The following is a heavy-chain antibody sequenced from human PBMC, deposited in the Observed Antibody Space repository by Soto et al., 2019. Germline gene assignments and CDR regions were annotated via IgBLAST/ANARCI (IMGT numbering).Heavy chain of an antibody. Sequence: QVHLVQSGTEVKKPGSSVKVSCKASGGTFSSSGFSWVRQAPGQGLEWMGMIVPSLDTTNYAQKFQARVTITEDEVTSTVYMDLRSLRSDDTPVYYCARWPQPRYTADPYAVDVWGQGTRVIVSS. D-gene: IGHD1-20*01. V-gene: IGHV1-69*11. CDR3: ARWPQPRYTADPYAVDV. CDR2: IVPSLDTT. J-gene: IGHJ6*02. CDR1: GGTFSSSG.